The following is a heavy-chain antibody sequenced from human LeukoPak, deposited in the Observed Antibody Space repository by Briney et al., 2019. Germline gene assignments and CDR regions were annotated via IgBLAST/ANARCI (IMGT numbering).Heavy chain of an antibody. CDR3: ARDGDTDGKEVYGY. V-gene: IGHV4-59*01. Sequence: SETLSLTCTVSGVSISNYYWSWIRQPPGKGLEWIGHVYYSGSTNYNPSLRSRVTISVDTSKNQFSLKLRSVTAADTALYYCARDGDTDGKEVYGYWGQGTLVTVSS. CDR1: GVSISNYY. J-gene: IGHJ4*02. CDR2: VYYSGST. D-gene: IGHD1-1*01.